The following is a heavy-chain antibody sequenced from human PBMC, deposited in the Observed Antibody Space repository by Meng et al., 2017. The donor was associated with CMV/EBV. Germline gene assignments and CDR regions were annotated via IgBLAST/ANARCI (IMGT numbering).Heavy chain of an antibody. Sequence: RPGLVHPSQPLSLTSTVSGGSISSGDYDWSWIRQPPGKRLEWIGYIYYSGSTYYNPSLKSRVTISVDTSKNQFSLKLSSVTAADTAMYYCARIGNVEMATIFDYWGQGTLVTVSS. CDR1: GGSISSGDYD. D-gene: IGHD5-24*01. V-gene: IGHV4-30-4*08. CDR2: IYYSGST. J-gene: IGHJ4*02. CDR3: ARIGNVEMATIFDY.